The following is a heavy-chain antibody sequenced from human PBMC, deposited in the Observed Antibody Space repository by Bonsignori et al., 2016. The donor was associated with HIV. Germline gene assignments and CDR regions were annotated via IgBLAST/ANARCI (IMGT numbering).Heavy chain of an antibody. Sequence: SETLSLTCAVYGGSFSGYYWSWIRQPPGKGLEWIGEINHSGSTNYNPSLKSRVTISVDTSKNQFSLKLSSVTAADTAVYYCARGKYYDSSGYYWGPYYFDYWGQGTLVTVSS. CDR1: GGSFSGYY. J-gene: IGHJ4*02. V-gene: IGHV4-34*01. CDR3: ARGKYYDSSGYYWGPYYFDY. CDR2: INHSGST. D-gene: IGHD3-22*01.